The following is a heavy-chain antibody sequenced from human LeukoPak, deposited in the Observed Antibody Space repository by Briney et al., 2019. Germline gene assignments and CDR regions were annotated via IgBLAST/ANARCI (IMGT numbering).Heavy chain of an antibody. Sequence: ASVKVSCKASGYTFTGYYMDWVRQAPGQGLEWMGWINPNSGGTNYAQKFQGRVTMTRDTSISTAYMELSRVRSDDTAVYYCAREEGYCSGGNCYSVHVWGQGTLVTVSS. V-gene: IGHV1-2*02. CDR3: AREEGYCSGGNCYSVHV. CDR2: INPNSGGT. CDR1: GYTFTGYY. J-gene: IGHJ4*02. D-gene: IGHD2-15*01.